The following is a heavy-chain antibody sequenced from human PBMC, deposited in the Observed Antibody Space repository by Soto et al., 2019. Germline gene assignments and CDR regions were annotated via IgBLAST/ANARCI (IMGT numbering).Heavy chain of an antibody. CDR2: ISYDGSNK. CDR3: ARGLRWAVAGTYGAFDY. J-gene: IGHJ4*02. CDR1: GFTFSSYA. Sequence: QVQLVESGGGVVQPGRSLRLSCAASGFTFSSYAMHWVRQAPGQGLEWVAVISYDGSNKYYADSVKGRFTISRDNSKNTLYLQMNSLRAEDTAVYYCARGLRWAVAGTYGAFDYWGQGTLVTVSS. V-gene: IGHV3-30-3*01. D-gene: IGHD6-19*01.